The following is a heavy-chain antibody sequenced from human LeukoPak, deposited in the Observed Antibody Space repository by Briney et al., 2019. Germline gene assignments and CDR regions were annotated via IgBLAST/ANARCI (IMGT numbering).Heavy chain of an antibody. Sequence: QPGGSLRLSCAASGFTFSSYAMHWVRQAPGKGLEWVAVISYDGSNKYYADSVKGRFTISRDNSKNTLYLQMNSLRAEDTAVYYCAKARDYYDSSAFDYWGQGTLVTVSS. CDR3: AKARDYYDSSAFDY. D-gene: IGHD3-22*01. CDR2: ISYDGSNK. CDR1: GFTFSSYA. J-gene: IGHJ4*02. V-gene: IGHV3-30*04.